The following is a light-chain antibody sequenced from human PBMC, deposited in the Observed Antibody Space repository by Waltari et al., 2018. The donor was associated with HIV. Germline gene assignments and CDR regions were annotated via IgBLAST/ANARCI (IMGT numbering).Light chain of an antibody. CDR3: MQALQTRS. CDR1: QCLLHSNWYYC. V-gene: IGKV2-28*01. CDR2: LGS. J-gene: IGKJ4*01. Sequence: EIVMTQSPLSLPVTPGEPASISCRASQCLLHSNWYYCLDWYLQKPGQSPQLLIYLGSYRASGVPDRFSGSGSGTDFTLEISRVEAEDVGVYYCMQALQTRSFGGGTKVEIK.